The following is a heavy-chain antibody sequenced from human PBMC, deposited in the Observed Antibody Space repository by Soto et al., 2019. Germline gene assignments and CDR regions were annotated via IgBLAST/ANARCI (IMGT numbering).Heavy chain of an antibody. Sequence: SETLSLTCTVSGGSISSYYWSWIRQPPGKGLEWIGYIYYSGSTNYNPSLKSRVTISVDTSKNQFSLKLSSVTAADTAVYYCARAHTKWLPFDYWGQGTLVSVSS. CDR1: GGSISSYY. CDR2: IYYSGST. J-gene: IGHJ4*02. D-gene: IGHD3-22*01. V-gene: IGHV4-59*01. CDR3: ARAHTKWLPFDY.